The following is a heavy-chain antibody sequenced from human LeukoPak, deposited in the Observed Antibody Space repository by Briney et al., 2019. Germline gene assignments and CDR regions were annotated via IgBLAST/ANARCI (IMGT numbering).Heavy chain of an antibody. Sequence: GGSLRLSCAASGFTFSSYGMHWVRQAPGKGLEWVAFIRYDGSNKYYADSVKGRFTISRDNSKNTLYLQMNSLRAEDTAVYYCAKDSVERFGELFSYYYYYGMDVWGHGTTVTVSS. CDR1: GFTFSSYG. D-gene: IGHD3-10*01. CDR2: IRYDGSNK. V-gene: IGHV3-30*02. J-gene: IGHJ6*02. CDR3: AKDSVERFGELFSYYYYYGMDV.